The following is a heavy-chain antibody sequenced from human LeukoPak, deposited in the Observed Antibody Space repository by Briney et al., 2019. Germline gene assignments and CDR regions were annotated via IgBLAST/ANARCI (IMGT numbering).Heavy chain of an antibody. J-gene: IGHJ4*02. V-gene: IGHV3-30*18. D-gene: IGHD3-22*01. CDR3: AKDRYDSSEGWIDY. CDR1: GFTFSSYG. CDR2: ISYDGSNK. Sequence: PGRSLRLSCAASGFTFSSYGMHWVRQAPGKGLEWVAVISYDGSNKYYGDSVKGRFTISRDNSKNTLYLQMNSLRGEDTAVYYCAKDRYDSSEGWIDYWGQGTLVTVSS.